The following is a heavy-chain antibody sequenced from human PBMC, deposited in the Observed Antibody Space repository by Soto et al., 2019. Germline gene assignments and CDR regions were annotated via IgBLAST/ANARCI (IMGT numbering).Heavy chain of an antibody. D-gene: IGHD2-2*01. Sequence: PGGSLRLSCAASGFTFSSYGMHWVRQAPGKGLEWVAVISYDGSNKYYADSVKGRFTISRDNSKNTLYLQMNSLRAEDTAVYYCAKDGGKYCSSTSCSILGMDVWGQGTTVTVSS. CDR3: AKDGGKYCSSTSCSILGMDV. J-gene: IGHJ6*02. CDR1: GFTFSSYG. V-gene: IGHV3-30*18. CDR2: ISYDGSNK.